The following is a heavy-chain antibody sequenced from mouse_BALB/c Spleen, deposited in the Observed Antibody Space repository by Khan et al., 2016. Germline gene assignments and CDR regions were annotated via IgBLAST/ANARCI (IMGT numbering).Heavy chain of an antibody. D-gene: IGHD1-1*02. CDR2: IDPANGNT. CDR1: GFNIKDTY. CDR3: ARFGGFAY. V-gene: IGHV14-3*02. Sequence: VQLKQSGAELVKPGASVKLSCTASGFNIKDTYMHWVKQRPEQGLEWIGRIDPANGNTKYDPKFQGKATITAATSSNTAYLQLSSLTSEDTAVYYGARFGGFAYWGQGTLVTVSA. J-gene: IGHJ3*01.